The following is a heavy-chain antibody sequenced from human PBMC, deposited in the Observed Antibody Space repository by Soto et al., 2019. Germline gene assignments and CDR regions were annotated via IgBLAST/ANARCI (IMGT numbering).Heavy chain of an antibody. CDR2: INSDGTSR. CDR3: ARDRWLGCTGFDP. Sequence: EVQLVESGGGLVQPGGSLRLSCAASGFTLSRYWMHWVRQAPGKGPVWVARINSDGTSRKYADSVRGRFTISRDDAKNTLYLQMNSLRAEDTAVYYCARDRWLGCTGFDPWGQGTLVTVSA. J-gene: IGHJ5*02. CDR1: GFTLSRYW. V-gene: IGHV3-74*01. D-gene: IGHD5-12*01.